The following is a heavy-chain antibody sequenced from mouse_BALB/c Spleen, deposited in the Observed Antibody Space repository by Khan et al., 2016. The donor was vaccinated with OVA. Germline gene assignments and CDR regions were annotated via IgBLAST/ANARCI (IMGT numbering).Heavy chain of an antibody. CDR1: GYTFTNYW. V-gene: IGHV1-7*01. CDR2: INPSTIYT. J-gene: IGHJ4*01. Sequence: QVQLKQSGAELAKPGASVKMSCKASGYTFTNYWMHWVKQRPGQGLEWIGYINPSTIYTEYNQKFKDKATLTADKSSSTAYMQLRSLTSEDSAVYDCARRLPPYYDAMDYWGQGTSVTVSS. CDR3: ARRLPPYYDAMDY. D-gene: IGHD3-2*02.